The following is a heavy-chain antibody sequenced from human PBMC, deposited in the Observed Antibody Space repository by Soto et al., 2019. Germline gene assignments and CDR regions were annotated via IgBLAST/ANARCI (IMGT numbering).Heavy chain of an antibody. Sequence: ASVKVSCKASGYTFTGYYMHWVRQAPGQGLEWMGWINPNSGGTNYAQKFQGWVTMTRDTSISTAHMELSRLRSDDTAVYYCARAGWDMVRGVQGLDVWGQGTTVTVSS. D-gene: IGHD3-10*01. CDR3: ARAGWDMVRGVQGLDV. V-gene: IGHV1-2*04. CDR2: INPNSGGT. J-gene: IGHJ6*02. CDR1: GYTFTGYY.